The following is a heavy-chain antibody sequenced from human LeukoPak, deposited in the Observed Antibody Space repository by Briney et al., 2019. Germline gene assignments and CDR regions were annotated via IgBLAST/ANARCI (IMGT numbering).Heavy chain of an antibody. J-gene: IGHJ3*02. CDR1: GGSISSYY. D-gene: IGHD3-22*01. CDR2: IYTSGST. Sequence: SETLSLTCTVSGGSISSYYWSWIRQPAGKGLEWIGRIYTSGSTNYNPSLKSRVTISVDTSKNQFSLKLSSVTAADTAVYYCATKTYYYDSSGYYSAFDIWGQGTMVTVSS. V-gene: IGHV4-4*07. CDR3: ATKTYYYDSSGYYSAFDI.